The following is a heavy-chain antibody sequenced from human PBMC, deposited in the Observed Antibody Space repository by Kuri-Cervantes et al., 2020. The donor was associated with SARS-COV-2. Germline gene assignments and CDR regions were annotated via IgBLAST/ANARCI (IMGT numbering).Heavy chain of an antibody. CDR1: GGTFSSYA. CDR2: INPNSGGT. J-gene: IGHJ5*02. V-gene: IGHV1-2*02. Sequence: ASVKVSCKASGGTFSSYAISWVRQAPGQGLEWMGWINPNSGGTNYAQKFQGRVTMTRDTSISTAYMELSRLRSDDTAVYYCARVPYSNYDWFDPWGQGTLVTVSS. D-gene: IGHD4-11*01. CDR3: ARVPYSNYDWFDP.